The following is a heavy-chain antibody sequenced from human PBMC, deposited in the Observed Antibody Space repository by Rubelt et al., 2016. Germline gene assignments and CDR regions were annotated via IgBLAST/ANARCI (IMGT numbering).Heavy chain of an antibody. CDR2: ISSSGGRT. CDR3: ATEVAVAGARGLAWEY. CDR1: GFSFNRAW. V-gene: IGHV3-23*01. J-gene: IGHJ4*02. D-gene: IGHD6-19*01. Sequence: GGGLVKPGGSLRLSCAASGFSFNRAWMSWVRQAPGKGLEWVSSISSSGGRTYYADSVKGRFTISRDNAKNSLFLQMNSLRAEDTAVYYCATEVAVAGARGLAWEYWGQGTLVTVSS.